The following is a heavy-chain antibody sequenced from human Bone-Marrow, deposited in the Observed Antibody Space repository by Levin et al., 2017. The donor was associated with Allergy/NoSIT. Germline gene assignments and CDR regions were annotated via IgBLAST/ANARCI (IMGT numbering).Heavy chain of an antibody. Sequence: GESLKISCKASGYTFTSYGISWVRQAPGQGLEWMGWISAYNGNTNYAQKLQGRVTMTTDTSTSTAYMELRSLRSDDTAVYYCAIRYRYGMDVWGQGTTVTVSS. CDR3: AIRYRYGMDV. CDR2: ISAYNGNT. CDR1: GYTFTSYG. D-gene: IGHD2-2*02. J-gene: IGHJ6*02. V-gene: IGHV1-18*01.